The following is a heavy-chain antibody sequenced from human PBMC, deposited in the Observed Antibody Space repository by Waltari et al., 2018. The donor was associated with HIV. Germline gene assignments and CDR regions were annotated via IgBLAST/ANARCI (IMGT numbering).Heavy chain of an antibody. J-gene: IGHJ4*02. CDR2: ISDSGGTT. CDR1: GFTFSNYA. Sequence: EVQLLESGGGLVQPGGSLRLSCAASGFTFSNYALSWVRQAPGRGREWVSAISDSGGTTYYADSVKGRFTISRDNSKNTLYLQMNSLRAEDTALYHCLKDYHILTGFNGAYFFDCWGQGTVVTVSS. CDR3: LKDYHILTGFNGAYFFDC. D-gene: IGHD3-9*01. V-gene: IGHV3-23*01.